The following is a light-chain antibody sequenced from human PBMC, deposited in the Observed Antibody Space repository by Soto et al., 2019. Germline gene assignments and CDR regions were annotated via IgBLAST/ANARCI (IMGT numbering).Light chain of an antibody. CDR1: QSLLHSNGYNY. CDR3: MQALQNPWT. Sequence: DIVMTESPLSLPVTPGEPASISCRSSQSLLHSNGYNYLDWYLQKPGQSPQLLIYLGSNRASGVPDRFSGSASGTDFTLKISRVEAEDVRVYYCMQALQNPWTFGQGTKLEIK. CDR2: LGS. V-gene: IGKV2-28*01. J-gene: IGKJ2*02.